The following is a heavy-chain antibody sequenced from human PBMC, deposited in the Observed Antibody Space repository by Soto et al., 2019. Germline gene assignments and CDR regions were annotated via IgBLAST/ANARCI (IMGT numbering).Heavy chain of an antibody. CDR3: ARRGGGYSSGWYGGYYYGRDV. CDR2: INHSGST. D-gene: IGHD6-19*01. V-gene: IGHV4-34*01. Sequence: QVQLQQWGAGLLKPSETLSLTCAVYGGSFSGYYWSWIRQPPGKGLEWIGEINHSGSTNYNPSLKSRVTISVDTAKNQVSLKLSSVTAADTAVYYCARRGGGYSSGWYGGYYYGRDVWGQGTTVTVSS. J-gene: IGHJ6*02. CDR1: GGSFSGYY.